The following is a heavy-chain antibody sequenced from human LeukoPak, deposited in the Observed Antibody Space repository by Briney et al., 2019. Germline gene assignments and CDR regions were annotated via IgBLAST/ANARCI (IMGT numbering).Heavy chain of an antibody. D-gene: IGHD3-9*01. CDR2: INPNSGGT. J-gene: IGHJ4*02. Sequence: ASVKVSCKASGYTFTGYYMHWVRQAPGQGLEWMGWINPNSGGTNYAQKFQGTVTMTRDTSISTAYMELSRLRSDDTAVYYCARGNDILTEGYYFDYWGQGTLVTVSS. CDR1: GYTFTGYY. V-gene: IGHV1-2*02. CDR3: ARGNDILTEGYYFDY.